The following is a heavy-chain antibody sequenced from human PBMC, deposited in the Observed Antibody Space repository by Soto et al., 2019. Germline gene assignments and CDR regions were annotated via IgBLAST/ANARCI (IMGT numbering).Heavy chain of an antibody. CDR2: IYPGDSDT. D-gene: IGHD5-18*01. J-gene: IGHJ6*02. CDR1: GYSFTSYW. V-gene: IGHV5-51*01. Sequence: GDSLKISCKGSGYSFTSYWIVWVRQMPGKGLEWMGMIYPGDSDTRYSPSFQGQVTISADKSISTAYLQWSSLKASDTAMYYCASPLEAMDYDLDVWGQGTTVTASS. CDR3: ASPLEAMDYDLDV.